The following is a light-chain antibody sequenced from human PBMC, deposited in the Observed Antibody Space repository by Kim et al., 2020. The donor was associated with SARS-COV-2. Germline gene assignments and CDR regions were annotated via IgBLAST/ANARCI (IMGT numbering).Light chain of an antibody. CDR2: GTS. V-gene: IGKV3-20*01. CDR3: QEDDRPTYT. J-gene: IGKJ2*01. CDR1: QSIAPNH. Sequence: EIVLTQSPGTLSLSPGERATLSCRASQSIAPNHLAWFQQKPGQAPRLLIYGTSSRATGIPDRFSASESGTDFTLTISRLEPEDVAVYLCQEDDRPTYTFGQGTKLE.